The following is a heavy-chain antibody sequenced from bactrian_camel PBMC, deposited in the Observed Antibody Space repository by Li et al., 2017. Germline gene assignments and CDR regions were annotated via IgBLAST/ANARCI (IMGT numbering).Heavy chain of an antibody. CDR2: IYTGSGNT. CDR1: GYAYSSSAC. D-gene: IGHD1*01. V-gene: IGHV3S1*01. CDR3: ATVEEAWSWGSYAYNY. J-gene: IGHJ4*01. Sequence: HVQLVESGGGSVQAGGSLRLSCAASGYAYSSSACMAWFRQAPGKEREGVARIYTGSGNTYYADSVKGRFTISQDNAKNTVYLQMNSLKSEDTALYYCATVEEAWSWGSYAYNYWGQGTQVTVS.